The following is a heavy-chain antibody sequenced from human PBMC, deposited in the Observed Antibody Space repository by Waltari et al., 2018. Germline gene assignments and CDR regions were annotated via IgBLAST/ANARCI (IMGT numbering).Heavy chain of an antibody. CDR3: TRDGLVYYYYYGMDV. Sequence: EVQLVESGGGLVQPGRSLRLSCTASGFTFGDYAMSWFRQAPGKGLEWVGFIRSKAYGGTTESAASVKGRFTISRDDSKSIAYLQMNSLKTEDTAVYYCTRDGLVYYYYYGMDVWGQGTTVTVSS. CDR1: GFTFGDYA. V-gene: IGHV3-49*03. CDR2: IRSKAYGGTT. J-gene: IGHJ6*02.